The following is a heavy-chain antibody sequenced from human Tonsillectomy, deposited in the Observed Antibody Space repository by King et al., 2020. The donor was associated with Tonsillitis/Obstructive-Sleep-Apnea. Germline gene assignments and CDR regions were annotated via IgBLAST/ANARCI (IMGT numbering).Heavy chain of an antibody. V-gene: IGHV3-48*02. D-gene: IGHD4-17*01. CDR3: ARAAYGDYSPLDY. Sequence: VQLVESGGGLVQPGGSLRLSCAASGFTFSSYSMNWVRQAPGKGLEWVSYISSSSSTIYYSDSVKGRFTISRDNAKHSLYLQMNSLRDEDTAVYYCARAAYGDYSPLDYWGQGTLVTVSS. CDR1: GFTFSSYS. J-gene: IGHJ4*02. CDR2: ISSSSSTI.